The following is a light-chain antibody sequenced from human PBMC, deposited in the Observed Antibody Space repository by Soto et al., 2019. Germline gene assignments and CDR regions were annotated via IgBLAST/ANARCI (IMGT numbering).Light chain of an antibody. CDR1: QSASSSY. V-gene: IGKV3-11*01. CDR2: GAS. Sequence: DIVLTQSPGTLSLSPGERATLSCRASQSASSSYLVWYQQKPGQAPRLLIFGASNRATGIPARFSGSGSGTDFTLNINSLEPEDFAVYYCQQRSSWPITFGQGTRLEIK. CDR3: QQRSSWPIT. J-gene: IGKJ5*01.